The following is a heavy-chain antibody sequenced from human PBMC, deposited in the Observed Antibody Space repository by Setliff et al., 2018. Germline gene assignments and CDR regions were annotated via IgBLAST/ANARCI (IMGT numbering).Heavy chain of an antibody. CDR2: FDPEDGEA. CDR3: AADYYDSSGYGY. V-gene: IGHV1-24*01. Sequence: ASVKVSCKVSGYTLTELSMHWVRQAPGKGLEWMGGFDPEDGEAIYAQKFQGRVTMTEDTSTDTAYMELSSLRSEDTAVYYCAADYYDSSGYGYWGQGTLVTV. CDR1: GYTLTELS. J-gene: IGHJ4*02. D-gene: IGHD3-22*01.